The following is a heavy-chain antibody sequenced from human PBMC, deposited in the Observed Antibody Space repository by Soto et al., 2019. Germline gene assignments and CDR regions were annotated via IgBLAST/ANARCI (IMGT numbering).Heavy chain of an antibody. V-gene: IGHV1-18*04. Sequence: ASVKVSCKASGYTFTSYGISWVRQAPGQGLEWMGWISAYNGNTNYAQKLQGRVTMTTDTSTSTAYMELRSLRSDDTAVYYCARDSLGIGYCSSTSCYNGANYYYYGMDVWGQGTTVTAP. J-gene: IGHJ6*02. CDR2: ISAYNGNT. CDR1: GYTFTSYG. D-gene: IGHD2-2*02. CDR3: ARDSLGIGYCSSTSCYNGANYYYYGMDV.